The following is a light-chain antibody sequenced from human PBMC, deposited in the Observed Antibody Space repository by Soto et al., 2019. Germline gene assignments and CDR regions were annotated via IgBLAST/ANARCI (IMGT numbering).Light chain of an antibody. Sequence: EIVLTQSPGTLSLSPGERATLSCRASQSVSSNLAWYQQKPGQAPRLLIYGASTRATGIPARFSGSGSGTEFTLIISSLQSEDFATYYCQQTHSLPLSFGPGTKVDIK. CDR3: QQTHSLPLS. V-gene: IGKV3-15*01. CDR2: GAS. J-gene: IGKJ3*01. CDR1: QSVSSN.